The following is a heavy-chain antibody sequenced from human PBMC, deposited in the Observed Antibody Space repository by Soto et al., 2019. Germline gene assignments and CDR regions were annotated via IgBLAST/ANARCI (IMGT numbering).Heavy chain of an antibody. CDR1: GGSIRSSSYY. CDR2: IYYSGST. V-gene: IGHV4-39*02. J-gene: IGHJ6*02. CDR3: ARRPCGKSRPYYYCGMDV. Sequence: SETLSLTCTVSGGSIRSSSYYWGWIRQPPGKGLEWIGSIYYSGSTYYNPTLKSQFTISVDTSKTHSSLKLSSVTAADTAVYYCARRPCGKSRPYYYCGMDVWGQGTTVTVSS. D-gene: IGHD6-13*01.